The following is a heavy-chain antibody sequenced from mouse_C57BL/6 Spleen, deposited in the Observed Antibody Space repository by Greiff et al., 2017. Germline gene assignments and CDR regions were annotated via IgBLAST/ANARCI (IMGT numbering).Heavy chain of an antibody. V-gene: IGHV1-64*01. J-gene: IGHJ4*01. D-gene: IGHD3-2*02. Sequence: QVQLQQPGAELVKPGASVKLSCKASGYTFTSYWMHWVKQRPGQGLEWIGMIHPNSGSTNYNERFKSKATLTVDKSTSTAYMQLSSRTAEDSAVYYCARWGTAQAPYAMDYWGQGTSVTVSS. CDR3: ARWGTAQAPYAMDY. CDR1: GYTFTSYW. CDR2: IHPNSGST.